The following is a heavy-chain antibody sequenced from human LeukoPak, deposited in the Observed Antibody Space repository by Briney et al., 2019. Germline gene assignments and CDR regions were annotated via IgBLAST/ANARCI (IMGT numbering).Heavy chain of an antibody. Sequence: GGSLRLSCAASGFTFSSYGMHWVRQAPGKGLEWVAFIRYDGSNKYYADSMKGRFTISRDNSKNTLYLQMNSLRAEDTAVYYCARDYYGSGSYYIYFDYWGQGTLVTVSS. CDR3: ARDYYGSGSYYIYFDY. D-gene: IGHD3-10*01. J-gene: IGHJ4*02. CDR2: IRYDGSNK. CDR1: GFTFSSYG. V-gene: IGHV3-30*02.